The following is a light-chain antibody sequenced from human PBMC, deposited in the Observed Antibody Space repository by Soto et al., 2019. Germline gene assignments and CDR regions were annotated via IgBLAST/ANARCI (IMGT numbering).Light chain of an antibody. CDR2: AAS. CDR3: LQYYTYPYT. Sequence: AIQMTQSPSSLSASVGDRVTITCRASQGIRDDLNWYQQKPGKAPKLLIHAASSLQSGVPSRFSASGSGTDFTLTISSLQPEDFTAYYCLQYYTYPYTFGQGTKVEIK. CDR1: QGIRDD. J-gene: IGKJ2*01. V-gene: IGKV1-6*01.